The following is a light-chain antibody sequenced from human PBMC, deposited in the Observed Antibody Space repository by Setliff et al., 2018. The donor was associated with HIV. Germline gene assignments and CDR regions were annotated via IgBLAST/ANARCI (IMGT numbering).Light chain of an antibody. CDR2: DVN. J-gene: IGLJ1*01. CDR1: SSDVGAYKY. V-gene: IGLV2-11*01. Sequence: LTQPRSVSGSPGQSVTFSCTGSSSDVGAYKYVSWYQQHPGKAPKLIIYDVNRRPSGVPDRFSGSKSGDTASLTISGLQSEDEADYYCCSYAGTDTYIFGTGTKVTVL. CDR3: CSYAGTDTYI.